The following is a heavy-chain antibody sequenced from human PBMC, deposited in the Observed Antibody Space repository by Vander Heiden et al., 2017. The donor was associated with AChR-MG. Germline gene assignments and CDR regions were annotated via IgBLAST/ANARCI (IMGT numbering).Heavy chain of an antibody. V-gene: IGHV3-48*03. J-gene: IGHJ4*02. CDR3: TRVTIVATNDF. CDR2: ISSSGTTI. CDR1: GFPFSGYD. D-gene: IGHD5-12*01. Sequence: EVQLVESGGGLAQPGGSLRLSCAASGFPFSGYDMNWVRQAPGGGLEWVSYISSSGTTIYYADSMKGRFTISRDNAKNSLYLQMNSLRAEDTAVYYCTRVTIVATNDFWGQGTLVTVSS.